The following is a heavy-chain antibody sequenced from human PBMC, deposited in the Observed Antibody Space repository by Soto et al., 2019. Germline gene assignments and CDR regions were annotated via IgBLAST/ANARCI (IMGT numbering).Heavy chain of an antibody. CDR1: GFTFISAW. CDR3: TTDGGLTPRPFFDY. CDR2: IKSKADRGTT. V-gene: IGHV3-15*01. J-gene: IGHJ4*02. D-gene: IGHD6-6*01. Sequence: EVQLAESGGGLVKPGGSLRLSCAASGFTFISAWLSWVRQAPGKGLEWIGRIKSKADRGTTDFAAPVRGRFTISRDDSKNTLVLQTTSMKAEDTAMYYCTTDGGLTPRPFFDYWGQGTLVTVS.